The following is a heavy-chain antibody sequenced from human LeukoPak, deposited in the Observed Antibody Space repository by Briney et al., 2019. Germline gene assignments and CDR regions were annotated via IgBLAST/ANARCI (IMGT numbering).Heavy chain of an antibody. J-gene: IGHJ6*03. V-gene: IGHV1-2*02. D-gene: IGHD1-26*01. CDR3: ARDLNTGSYSNYYYYMDV. CDR1: GYTFTGFF. Sequence: ASVKVSCKASGYTFTGFFMHWVRQAPGQGLEWMGWINPNSGGTNYAQKFQGRVTMTRDTSISTAYMELSRLRSDDTAVYYCARDLNTGSYSNYYYYMDVWGKGTTVTVSS. CDR2: INPNSGGT.